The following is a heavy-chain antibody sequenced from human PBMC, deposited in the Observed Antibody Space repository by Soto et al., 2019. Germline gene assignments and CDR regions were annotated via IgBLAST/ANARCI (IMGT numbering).Heavy chain of an antibody. V-gene: IGHV3-74*01. CDR2: INSDGSST. CDR1: GFTFSSYW. CDR3: ARGANHVLRYFDWSTDYYYYYMDV. D-gene: IGHD3-9*01. J-gene: IGHJ6*03. Sequence: EVPLVESGGGLVQPGGSLRLSCAASGFTFSSYWMHWVRQAPGKGLVWVSRINSDGSSTSYADSVKGRFTISRDNAKNTLYLQMNSLRAEDTAVYYCARGANHVLRYFDWSTDYYYYYMDVWGKGTTVTVSS.